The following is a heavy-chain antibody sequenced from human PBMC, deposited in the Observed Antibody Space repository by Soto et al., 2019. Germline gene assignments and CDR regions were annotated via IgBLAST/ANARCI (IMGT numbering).Heavy chain of an antibody. J-gene: IGHJ4*02. CDR1: GFTSSNFA. CDR2: IRGRGADT. V-gene: IGHV3-23*01. D-gene: IGHD3-10*01. CDR3: ASGSRGLFTHRDFDY. Sequence: GGSRRLSCAASGFTSSNFAMSWVRQAPEKGLEWVSVIRGRGADTYYADSVKGRFTISRDNSKNTLYLQMNTLRAEDTAVYFCASGSRGLFTHRDFDYWGQGTLVIVSS.